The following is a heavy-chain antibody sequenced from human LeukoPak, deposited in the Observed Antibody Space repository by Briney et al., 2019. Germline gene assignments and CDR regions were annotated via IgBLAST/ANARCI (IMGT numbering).Heavy chain of an antibody. D-gene: IGHD6-13*01. J-gene: IGHJ4*02. CDR2: IYYSGST. CDR1: GGSISSYY. V-gene: IGHV4-59*01. CDR3: ARAVAAAGYFDY. Sequence: SETLSLTCTVSGGSISSYYWSWIRQPPGKGLEWIGYIYYSGSTNYNPSLKSRVTISVDTSKNQFSLKLSSVTAADTAVYYCARAVAAAGYFDYWGQGTLVTVSS.